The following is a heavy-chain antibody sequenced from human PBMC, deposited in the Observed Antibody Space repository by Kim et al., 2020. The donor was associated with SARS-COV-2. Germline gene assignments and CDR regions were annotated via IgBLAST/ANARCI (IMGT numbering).Heavy chain of an antibody. V-gene: IGHV3-30*18. CDR3: ANGKYQLPG. D-gene: IGHD2-2*01. CDR2: ISYDGSNK. J-gene: IGHJ4*02. Sequence: GGSLRLSCAASGFTFSSYGMHWVRQAPGKGLEWVAVISYDGSNKYYADSVKGRFTISRDNSKNTLYLQMNSLRAEDTAVYYCANGKYQLPGWGQGTLVTVSS. CDR1: GFTFSSYG.